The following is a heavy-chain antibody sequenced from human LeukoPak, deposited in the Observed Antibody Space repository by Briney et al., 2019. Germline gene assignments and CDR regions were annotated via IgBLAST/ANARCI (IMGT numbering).Heavy chain of an antibody. J-gene: IGHJ3*02. CDR2: INHSGST. Sequence: PSETLSLTCTVSGGSISSSSYHWGWIRQPPGKGLEWIGEINHSGSTNYNPSLKSRVTISVDTSKNQFSLKLSSVTAADTAVYYCARDELLWFGESLAPSAAFDIWGQGTMVTVSS. CDR3: ARDELLWFGESLAPSAAFDI. V-gene: IGHV4-39*07. D-gene: IGHD3-10*01. CDR1: GGSISSSSYH.